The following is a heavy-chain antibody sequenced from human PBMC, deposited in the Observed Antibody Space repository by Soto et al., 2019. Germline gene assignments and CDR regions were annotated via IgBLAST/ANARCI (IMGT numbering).Heavy chain of an antibody. V-gene: IGHV4-39*07. CDR1: GGSISSSSYY. D-gene: IGHD2-2*01. J-gene: IGHJ4*02. CDR2: INHSGST. Sequence: SETLSLTCTVSGGSISSSSYYWGWIRQPPGKGLEWIGNINHSGSTNYNPSLKSRVTISVDTSKNQFSLKLSSVTAADTAVYYCARGAKGYCSSTSCAGRGFDYWGRGTLVTVSS. CDR3: ARGAKGYCSSTSCAGRGFDY.